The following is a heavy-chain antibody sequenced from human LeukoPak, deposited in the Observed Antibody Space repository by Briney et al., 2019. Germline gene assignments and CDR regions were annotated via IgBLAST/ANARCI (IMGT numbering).Heavy chain of an antibody. CDR2: INHSGST. CDR1: GGSFSGYY. Sequence: PSETLSLTCAVYGGSFSGYYWSWIRQPPGKGLEWIGEINHSGSTNYNPSLKSRVTISVDTSKNQFSLKLSSVTAADTAVYYCARVKLIVVVSWFDPWGQGTLVTVSS. J-gene: IGHJ5*02. D-gene: IGHD3-22*01. CDR3: ARVKLIVVVSWFDP. V-gene: IGHV4-34*01.